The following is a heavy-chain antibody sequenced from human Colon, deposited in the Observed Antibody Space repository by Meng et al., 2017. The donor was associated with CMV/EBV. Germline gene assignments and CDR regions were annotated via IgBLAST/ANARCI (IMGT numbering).Heavy chain of an antibody. Sequence: GSLRLSCTVSGGSITSTNYYWAWIRQPPGKGLEWIASVHYSGNTYHNSSLKSRATISVDTSKNQFSLKLTSVTAADTAVYFCARDPIGCGRSSCDKGASNWFDPWGQGTLVTVSS. CDR2: VHYSGNT. V-gene: IGHV4-39*07. J-gene: IGHJ5*02. CDR1: GGSITSTNYY. D-gene: IGHD2-2*02. CDR3: ARDPIGCGRSSCDKGASNWFDP.